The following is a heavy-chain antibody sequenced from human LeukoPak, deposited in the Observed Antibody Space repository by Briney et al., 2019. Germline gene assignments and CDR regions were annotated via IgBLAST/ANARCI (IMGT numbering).Heavy chain of an antibody. D-gene: IGHD6-19*01. CDR3: ARSEIPLAYYY. CDR1: GYTFAGYY. V-gene: IGHV1-2*02. J-gene: IGHJ4*02. CDR2: INPNSGGA. Sequence: GASVKVSCKASGYTFAGYYIHWVRQAPGQGLEWMGWINPNSGGAKYAQKFQGRVIMTRDTSISTAYMDLSSLRSDDTAVYYCARSEIPLAYYYWGQGTLVTVSS.